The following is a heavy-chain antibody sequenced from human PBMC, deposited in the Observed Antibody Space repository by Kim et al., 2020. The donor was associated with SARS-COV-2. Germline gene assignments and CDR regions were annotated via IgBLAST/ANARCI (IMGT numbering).Heavy chain of an antibody. CDR1: GFTFSSYA. Sequence: GGSLRLSCAASGFTFSSYAMSWVRQAPGKGLEWVSAISGSGGSTYYADSVKGRFTISRDNSKNTLYLQMNSLRAEDTAVYYCAKDKSAYYYGSGSYQASRTGFDYWGQGTLVTVSS. J-gene: IGHJ4*02. CDR3: AKDKSAYYYGSGSYQASRTGFDY. V-gene: IGHV3-23*01. D-gene: IGHD3-10*01. CDR2: ISGSGGST.